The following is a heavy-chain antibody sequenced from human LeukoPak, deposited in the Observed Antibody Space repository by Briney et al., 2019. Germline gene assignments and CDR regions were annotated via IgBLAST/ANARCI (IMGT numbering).Heavy chain of an antibody. Sequence: PSETLSLTCTVSGYSISGGYYWGWIRQPPGKGLEWIGSIYHSGSTYYNPSLKSRVTISVDTSKNQFSLKLSSVTAADTAVYYCARVRIAAAGFFDYWGQGTLVTVSS. CDR1: GYSISGGYY. V-gene: IGHV4-38-2*02. CDR3: ARVRIAAAGFFDY. D-gene: IGHD6-13*01. J-gene: IGHJ4*02. CDR2: IYHSGST.